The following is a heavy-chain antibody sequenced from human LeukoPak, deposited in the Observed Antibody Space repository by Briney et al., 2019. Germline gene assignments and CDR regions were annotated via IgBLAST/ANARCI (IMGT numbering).Heavy chain of an antibody. J-gene: IGHJ6*02. Sequence: DPSETLSLTCTVSGGSISSHYWSWIRQPPGKGLEWIGYIYYSGSTNYNASLKSRVTISVDRSKNQLSLKLSSVTAADTAVYYCARETYHYGMDVWGQGTTVTVSS. CDR2: IYYSGST. V-gene: IGHV4-59*11. CDR3: ARETYHYGMDV. CDR1: GGSISSHY.